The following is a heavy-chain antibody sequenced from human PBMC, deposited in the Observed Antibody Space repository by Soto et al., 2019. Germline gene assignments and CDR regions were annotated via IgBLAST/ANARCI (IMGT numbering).Heavy chain of an antibody. CDR2: IIPIFGTA. CDR1: GGTFSSYA. Sequence: ASVKVSCKASGGTFSSYAISWVRQAPGQGLEWMGGIIPIFGTANYAQKFQGRVTITADESTSTAYMELSSLRSEDTAVYYCARGSSYYYYYYGMDVCGQGTTVTVSS. D-gene: IGHD6-6*01. CDR3: ARGSSYYYYYYGMDV. V-gene: IGHV1-69*13. J-gene: IGHJ6*02.